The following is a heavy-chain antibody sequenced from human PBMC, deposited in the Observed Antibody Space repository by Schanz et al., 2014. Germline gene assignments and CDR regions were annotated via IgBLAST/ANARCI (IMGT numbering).Heavy chain of an antibody. Sequence: GGSLRLSCAASGFTFRDYYMSWIRQAPGKGLEWVAVISYDGSNKYYADSVKGRFTISRDNSKNTLYLQMNTLRAEDTAVYYCARDRGYCSGGSCLTFDYWGHGTLVTVSS. CDR1: GFTFRDYY. CDR2: ISYDGSNK. D-gene: IGHD2-15*01. J-gene: IGHJ4*01. CDR3: ARDRGYCSGGSCLTFDY. V-gene: IGHV3-30-3*01.